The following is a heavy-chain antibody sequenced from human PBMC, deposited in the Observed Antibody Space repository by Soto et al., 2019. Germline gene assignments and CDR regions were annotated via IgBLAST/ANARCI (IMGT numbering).Heavy chain of an antibody. V-gene: IGHV1-69*13. J-gene: IGHJ3*02. CDR3: ARDLSVSRIDYGGNSGAFDI. CDR1: GGTFSSYA. CDR2: IIPIFGTA. Sequence: ASVKVSCKASGGTFSSYAISWVRQAPGQGLEWMGGIIPIFGTANYAQKFQGRVTITADESTSTAYMELSSLRSEDTAVYYCARDLSVSRIDYGGNSGAFDIWGQGTMVTVSS. D-gene: IGHD4-17*01.